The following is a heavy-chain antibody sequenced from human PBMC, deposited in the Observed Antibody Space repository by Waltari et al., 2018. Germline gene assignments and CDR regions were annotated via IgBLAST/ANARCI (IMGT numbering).Heavy chain of an antibody. CDR3: ARNAYYYDSSGYYNFDY. CDR1: GGTFSSYA. CDR2: IIPIFGTA. D-gene: IGHD3-22*01. V-gene: IGHV1-69*01. Sequence: QVQLVQSGAEVKKPGSSVKVSCKASGGTFSSYAINWVRQAPGQGLEWMGGIIPIFGTANYAQKFQGRVTITADESTSTAYMELSSLRSEDTTVYYCARNAYYYDSSGYYNFDYWGQGTLVTVSS. J-gene: IGHJ4*02.